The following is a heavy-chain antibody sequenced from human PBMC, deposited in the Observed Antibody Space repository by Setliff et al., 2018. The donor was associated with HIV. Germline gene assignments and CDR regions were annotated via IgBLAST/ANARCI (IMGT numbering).Heavy chain of an antibody. D-gene: IGHD3-9*01. CDR2: IYHSGST. CDR3: ATRGNDILTPHAFHI. CDR1: GGSISNTNR. Sequence: LSLTCAVSGGSISNTNRWNWVRQPPGKGLEWIGEIYHSGSTNYNPSLKSRVTISVDKSKNQFSLKLSSVTAADAAVYYCATRGNDILTPHAFHIWGQGTRVTVSS. J-gene: IGHJ3*02. V-gene: IGHV4-4*02.